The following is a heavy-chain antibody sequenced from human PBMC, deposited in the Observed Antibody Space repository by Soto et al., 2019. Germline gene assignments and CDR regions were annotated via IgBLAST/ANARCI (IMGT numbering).Heavy chain of an antibody. J-gene: IGHJ4*02. Sequence: EVQLAESGGGMVQPGGSLRLSCVASGFTFSSYDMHWVRQAPGKGLEYVSAISSNGGTTYYGNSVTGRYTISRDNSKNRSYLEAGSLRDEYRAFDYFVRRVSGNYDYWGQGTLVTVSS. V-gene: IGHV3-64*01. CDR2: ISSNGGTT. CDR1: GFTFSSYD. CDR3: VRRVSGNYDY. D-gene: IGHD1-7*01.